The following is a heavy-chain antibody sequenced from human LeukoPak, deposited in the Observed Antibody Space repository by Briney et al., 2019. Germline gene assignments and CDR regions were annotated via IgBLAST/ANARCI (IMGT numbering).Heavy chain of an antibody. CDR3: ARGPRGYSSGWYGAGYYYYGMDV. CDR1: GYTFTSYG. D-gene: IGHD6-19*01. V-gene: IGHV1-18*01. J-gene: IGHJ6*02. CDR2: ISAYNGNT. Sequence: ASVKVSCKASGYTFTSYGISWVRQAPGQGLEWMGWISAYNGNTNYAQKLQGRVTMTTDTSTGTAYMELRSLRSDGTAVYYCARGPRGYSSGWYGAGYYYYGMDVWGQGTTVTVSS.